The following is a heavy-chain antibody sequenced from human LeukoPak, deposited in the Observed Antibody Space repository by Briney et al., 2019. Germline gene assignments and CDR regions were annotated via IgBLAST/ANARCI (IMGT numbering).Heavy chain of an antibody. CDR3: AKDRSSGWYGNYFDY. V-gene: IGHV3-23*01. CDR1: GFTFNTYT. D-gene: IGHD6-19*01. J-gene: IGHJ4*02. CDR2: ISGSGGST. Sequence: SGGPLRLSCAASGFTFNTYTMNWVRQAPGKGLEWVSAISGSGGSTYYADSVKGRFTISRDNSKNTLYLQMNSLRAEDTAVYYCAKDRSSGWYGNYFDYWGQGTLVTVSS.